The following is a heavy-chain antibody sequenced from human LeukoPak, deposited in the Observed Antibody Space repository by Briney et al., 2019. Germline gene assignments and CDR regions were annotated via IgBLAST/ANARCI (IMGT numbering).Heavy chain of an antibody. Sequence: ASVKVSCKASGGTFSSYAISWVRQAPGQGLEWMGGIIPIFGTANYAQKFQGRVTITADESTSTAYMELSSLRSEDTAVYYCATDPHMVRGPLDYWGQGTLVTVSS. V-gene: IGHV1-69*13. CDR3: ATDPHMVRGPLDY. J-gene: IGHJ4*02. D-gene: IGHD3-10*01. CDR1: GGTFSSYA. CDR2: IIPIFGTA.